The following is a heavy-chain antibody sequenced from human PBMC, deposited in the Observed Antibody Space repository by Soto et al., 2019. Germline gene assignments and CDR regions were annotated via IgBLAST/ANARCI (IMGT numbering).Heavy chain of an antibody. J-gene: IGHJ3*01. V-gene: IGHV4-31*03. Sequence: QVQLQESGPGLVKPSQTLSLTCTVSGGSISTGGYYWSWIRQHPGNVLDCVGYIYYSGSTYYTPSLKSRVNTSVDTLKNHYTLKLSSFTAADRAVYDCARAQSSLWRSARPSARDACDCWVQGTMFTVAS. CDR2: IYYSGST. CDR1: GGSISTGGYY. CDR3: ARAQSSLWRSARPSARDACDC. D-gene: IGHD3-16*01.